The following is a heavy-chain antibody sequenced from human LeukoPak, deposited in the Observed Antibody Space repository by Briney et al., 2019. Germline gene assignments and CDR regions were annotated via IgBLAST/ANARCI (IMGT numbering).Heavy chain of an antibody. CDR3: AKLPEYSSGWLDY. CDR1: GGSISSYY. J-gene: IGHJ4*02. V-gene: IGHV4-59*01. CDR2: ICYSGST. Sequence: SETLSLTCTVSGGSISSYYWSWIRQPPGKGLEWIGYICYSGSTNYNPSLKSRVTISVDTSKNQFSLKLSSVTAADTAVYYCAKLPEYSSGWLDYWGQGTLVTVSS. D-gene: IGHD6-19*01.